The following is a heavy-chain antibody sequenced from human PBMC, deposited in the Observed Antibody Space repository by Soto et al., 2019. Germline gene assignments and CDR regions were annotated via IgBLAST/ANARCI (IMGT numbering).Heavy chain of an antibody. Sequence: PGGSLRLSCAASGFTFSNAWMNWVRQAPGKGLEWVGRIKSKTDGGTTDYAAPVKGRFTISRDDSKNTLYLQMNSLKTEDTAVYYCFLYYYDSSGYYYFGYWGQGTLVTVSS. J-gene: IGHJ4*02. D-gene: IGHD3-22*01. CDR1: GFTFSNAW. V-gene: IGHV3-15*07. CDR2: IKSKTDGGTT. CDR3: FLYYYDSSGYYYFGY.